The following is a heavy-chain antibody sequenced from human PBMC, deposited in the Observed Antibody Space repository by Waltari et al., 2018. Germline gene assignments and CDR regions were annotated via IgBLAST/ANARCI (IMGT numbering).Heavy chain of an antibody. Sequence: QVQLQQWGAGLLKPSETLSLTCAVYGGSFSGYYLSWLRQPPGKGLEWIGEIKHSGSTNYNPSLKSRVTISVDTSKNQFSLKLSSVTAADTAVYYCARLKRFPTGYYTTYNWFDPWGQGTLVTVSS. CDR1: GGSFSGYY. CDR2: IKHSGST. V-gene: IGHV4-34*01. CDR3: ARLKRFPTGYYTTYNWFDP. D-gene: IGHD3-3*01. J-gene: IGHJ5*02.